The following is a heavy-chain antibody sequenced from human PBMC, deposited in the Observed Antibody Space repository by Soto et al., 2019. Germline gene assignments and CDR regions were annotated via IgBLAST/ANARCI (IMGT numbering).Heavy chain of an antibody. J-gene: IGHJ4*02. CDR2: IKQDGSEK. CDR3: ARVYYDYIWGSYPLVY. Sequence: PGGSLRLSCAASGFTFSSHWMIWVRQAPGTGLEWLASIKQDGSEKHYVDSVKGRFTISRDNAKNSLYLQMNSLRVEDTAVYYCARVYYDYIWGSYPLVYWGQGTLVTVSS. V-gene: IGHV3-7*01. CDR1: GFTFSSHW. D-gene: IGHD3-16*02.